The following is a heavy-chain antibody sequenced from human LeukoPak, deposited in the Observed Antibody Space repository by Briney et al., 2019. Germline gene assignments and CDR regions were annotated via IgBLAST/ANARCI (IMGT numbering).Heavy chain of an antibody. V-gene: IGHV4-34*01. J-gene: IGHJ4*02. CDR2: INHSGST. CDR1: GGSFSGYY. CDR3: ARGRYYDSSGYYYDFDY. D-gene: IGHD3-22*01. Sequence: SETLSLTCAVYGGSFSGYYWSWIRQPPGKGLEWIGEINHSGSTNYNPSLKSRVTISVDTSKNQFSLKLSSVTAADTAVYYCARGRYYDSSGYYYDFDYWGQGTLVTVSS.